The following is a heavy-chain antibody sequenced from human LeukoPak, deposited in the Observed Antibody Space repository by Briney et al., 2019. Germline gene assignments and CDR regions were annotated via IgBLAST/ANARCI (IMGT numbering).Heavy chain of an antibody. J-gene: IGHJ6*03. V-gene: IGHV4-61*03. CDR2: IYYSGST. CDR3: ATHYGSGSSNYYYYYMDV. CDR1: GGSISSGGYY. D-gene: IGHD3-10*01. Sequence: PSETLSLTCTVSGGSISSGGYYWSWIRQHPGKGLEWIGYIYYSGSTNYNPSLKSRVTISVDTSKNHFSLKLSSVTAADTAVYYCATHYGSGSSNYYYYYMDVWGKGTTVTVSS.